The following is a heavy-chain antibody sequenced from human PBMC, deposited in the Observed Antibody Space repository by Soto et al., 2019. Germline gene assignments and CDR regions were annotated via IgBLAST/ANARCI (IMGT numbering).Heavy chain of an antibody. CDR3: ARDLGPGAPAGFDY. V-gene: IGHV3-21*01. CDR1: GFTFSRYS. CDR2: ISSSSTYI. J-gene: IGHJ4*02. Sequence: GGSLRLSCAASGFTFSRYSMNWVRQAPGKGLEWVSTISSSSTYIYYADSLKGRFTISRDNAKNSLYLQMNSLRAEDTAVYYCARDLGPGAPAGFDYWGQGTLVTVSS. D-gene: IGHD2-2*01.